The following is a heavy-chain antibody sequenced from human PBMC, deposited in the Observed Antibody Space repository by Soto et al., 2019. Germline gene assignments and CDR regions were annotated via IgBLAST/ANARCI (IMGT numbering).Heavy chain of an antibody. J-gene: IGHJ4*02. CDR2: IYYGGST. V-gene: IGHV4-59*08. D-gene: IGHD7-27*01. CDR3: ARNWNWGSLVH. Sequence: PSETLSLTCTVSGNSISTDYWSWIRQSPGKGLEWIGFIYYGGSTNYNPSLKSRVTISVDTPKNQFSLKLSSVTAAHTAVYYCARNWNWGSLVHWGQGTLVTVSS. CDR1: GNSISTDY.